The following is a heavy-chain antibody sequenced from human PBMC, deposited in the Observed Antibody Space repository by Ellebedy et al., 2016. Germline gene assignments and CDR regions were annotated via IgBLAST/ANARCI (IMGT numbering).Heavy chain of an antibody. CDR1: GFNFSHYR. J-gene: IGHJ3*02. D-gene: IGHD3-16*01. Sequence: GESLKISCAASGFNFSHYRMSWVRQAPGKGLEWVADIKQDGSEKYYVDSVKGRFTISKDTSKNTLYLQMNSLITEDTAVYYCARDHDETGDIWGQGTQVTVSS. CDR2: IKQDGSEK. V-gene: IGHV3-7*01. CDR3: ARDHDETGDI.